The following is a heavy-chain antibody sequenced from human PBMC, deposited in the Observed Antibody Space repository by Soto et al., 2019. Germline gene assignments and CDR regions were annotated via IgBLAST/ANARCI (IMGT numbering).Heavy chain of an antibody. D-gene: IGHD5-18*01. V-gene: IGHV3-30-3*01. CDR2: ISYDGSNK. J-gene: IGHJ6*02. Sequence: VGSLSLSCAASGFTFSSYAMHWVRQAPGKGLEWVAVISYDGSNKYYADSVKGRFTISRDNSKNTLYLQMNSLRAEDTAVYYCARDRVQLWLRSSYYYGMDVWGQGTTVTVSS. CDR1: GFTFSSYA. CDR3: ARDRVQLWLRSSYYYGMDV.